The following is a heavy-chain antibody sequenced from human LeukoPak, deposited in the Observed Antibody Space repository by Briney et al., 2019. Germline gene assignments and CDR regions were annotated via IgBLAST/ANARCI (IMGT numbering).Heavy chain of an antibody. CDR2: INTDGSST. Sequence: PGGSLRLSCAASGFTFSSYWMHWVRQAPGKGLVWVSRINTDGSSTSYADSVKGRFTISRDNAKNSLYLQMNSLRAEDTAVYYCARPPGAYCSSTSCYFDYWGQGTLVTVSS. D-gene: IGHD2-2*01. CDR3: ARPPGAYCSSTSCYFDY. V-gene: IGHV3-74*01. CDR1: GFTFSSYW. J-gene: IGHJ4*02.